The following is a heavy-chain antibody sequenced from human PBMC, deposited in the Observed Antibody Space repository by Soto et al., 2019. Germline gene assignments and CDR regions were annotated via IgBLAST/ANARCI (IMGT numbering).Heavy chain of an antibody. CDR3: DRDSDYSSGGVYYYYGMDV. V-gene: IGHV4-59*13. Sequence: NPSETLSLPCTVSGGPMSSIYWSWFRQPPGKGLEWIGYIYCSGSNTDTPTLKSRVTISVDTSNHQFPMKLSSVTAADTALYYCDRDSDYSSGGVYYYYGMDVWGQGTTVTVSS. CDR1: GGPMSSIY. D-gene: IGHD6-19*01. CDR2: IYCSGSN. J-gene: IGHJ6*02.